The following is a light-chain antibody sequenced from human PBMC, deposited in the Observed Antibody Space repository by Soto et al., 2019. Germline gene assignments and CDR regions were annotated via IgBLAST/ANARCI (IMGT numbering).Light chain of an antibody. J-gene: IGKJ4*01. Sequence: DIQMTQSPSSLSASVGDRVIITCRASQSITTYLNWYQQKPGKAPKLLIYEASNLQSGVPSRFSGSGSVTDFTLTISGLQPDDFATYDCQQSHSTPLTFGGGTKVEIK. V-gene: IGKV1-39*01. CDR2: EAS. CDR1: QSITTY. CDR3: QQSHSTPLT.